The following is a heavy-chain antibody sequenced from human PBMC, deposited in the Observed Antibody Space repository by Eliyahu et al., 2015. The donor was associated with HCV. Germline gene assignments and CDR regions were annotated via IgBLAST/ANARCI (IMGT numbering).Heavy chain of an antibody. CDR3: ASLSYMITFGGVIVINSDPFDY. Sequence: QVQLVQSGSELKKPGASVKVSCKASGYTFTSYAMNWVRQAPGQGLEWMGWINTNTGNPTYAQGFTGRFVFSLDTSVSTAYLQISSLKAEDTAVYYCASLSYMITFGGVIVINSDPFDYWGQGTLVTVSS. V-gene: IGHV7-4-1*02. CDR1: GYTFTSYA. D-gene: IGHD3-16*02. CDR2: INTNTGNP. J-gene: IGHJ4*02.